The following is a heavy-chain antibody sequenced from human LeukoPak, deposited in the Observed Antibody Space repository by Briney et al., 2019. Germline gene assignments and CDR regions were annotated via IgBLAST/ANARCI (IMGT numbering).Heavy chain of an antibody. CDR2: IYPGDSDT. J-gene: IGHJ3*02. V-gene: IGHV5-51*01. CDR3: ARHRITYDSSGYRIDDAFDI. D-gene: IGHD3-22*01. CDR1: GYSFTSYW. Sequence: GESLKISCKGSGYSFTSYWIGWVRQMPGKGLEWMGIIYPGDSDTRYSPSFQGQVTISADKSISTAYLQWSSLKASDTAMYYCARHRITYDSSGYRIDDAFDIWGQGTMVTVSS.